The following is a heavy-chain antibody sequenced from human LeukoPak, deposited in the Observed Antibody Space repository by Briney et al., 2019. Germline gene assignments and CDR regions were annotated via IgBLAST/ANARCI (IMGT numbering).Heavy chain of an antibody. CDR3: ASGYNNWFDP. V-gene: IGHV1-69*04. Sequence: SVKVSCKASGGTFSSYAISWVRQAPGQGLEWMGRIIPILGIANYAQKFQGRVTITADKTTSTAYMELSSLRSEDTAVYYCASGYNNWFDPWGQGTLVTVSS. D-gene: IGHD5-24*01. CDR2: IIPILGIA. CDR1: GGTFSSYA. J-gene: IGHJ5*02.